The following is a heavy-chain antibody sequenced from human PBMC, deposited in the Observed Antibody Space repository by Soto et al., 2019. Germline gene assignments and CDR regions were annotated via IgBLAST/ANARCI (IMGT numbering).Heavy chain of an antibody. CDR3: ARDTYSSGWYDF. Sequence: GGSLRLSCAASGFTVSSGYMAWVRQAPGKGLEWISVLFSGGSSYYADSVKGRFTISRDNSKNTLSLEMSSLRLEDTAVYFYARDTYSSGWYDFWGQGTLVTVSS. V-gene: IGHV3-53*05. CDR1: GFTVSSGY. CDR2: LFSGGSS. D-gene: IGHD6-19*01. J-gene: IGHJ5*01.